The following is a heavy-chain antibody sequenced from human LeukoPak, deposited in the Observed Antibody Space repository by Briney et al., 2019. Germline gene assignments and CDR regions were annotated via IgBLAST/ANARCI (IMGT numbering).Heavy chain of an antibody. J-gene: IGHJ4*02. V-gene: IGHV4-59*01. CDR2: IYYSGST. Sequence: PSETLSLTCTVSGGSISSYYWSWIRQPPGKGLEWIGYIYYSGSTNYNPSLKSRATISVDTSKNQFSLKLTSVTAADTAVYYCARVGHYYGSGTYYNARGTFDYWGQGTLVTVSS. D-gene: IGHD3-10*01. CDR3: ARVGHYYGSGTYYNARGTFDY. CDR1: GGSISSYY.